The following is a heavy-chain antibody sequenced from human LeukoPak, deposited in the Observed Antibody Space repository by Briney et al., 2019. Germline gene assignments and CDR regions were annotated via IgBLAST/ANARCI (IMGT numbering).Heavy chain of an antibody. D-gene: IGHD3-16*01. V-gene: IGHV4-39*01. Sequence: SETLSLTCTVSGGSISSSSYYWLEIRQPPGKRLEWIGSIYYSGSTYYNPSPKSRVTISVDTFKNQFSLKLSSVTAADTAVYYCARHGDDLYYFDYWGQGTLVTVSS. CDR1: GGSISSSSYY. CDR2: IYYSGST. CDR3: ARHGDDLYYFDY. J-gene: IGHJ4*02.